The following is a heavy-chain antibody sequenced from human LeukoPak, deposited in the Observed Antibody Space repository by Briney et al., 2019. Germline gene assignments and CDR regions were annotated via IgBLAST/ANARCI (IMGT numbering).Heavy chain of an antibody. CDR2: MYTGGTT. CDR3: AKDEVTSGGGLAS. Sequence: GGSLRLSCAASGFTASGTHMSWVRQAPGKGLEWVSAMYTGGTTYYADSVTGRFTVSRDTSRNTLFLHMDSLRAEDTAVYYCAKDEVTSGGGLASWGQGTLVIVSS. J-gene: IGHJ5*01. D-gene: IGHD2-21*02. CDR1: GFTASGTH. V-gene: IGHV3-53*01.